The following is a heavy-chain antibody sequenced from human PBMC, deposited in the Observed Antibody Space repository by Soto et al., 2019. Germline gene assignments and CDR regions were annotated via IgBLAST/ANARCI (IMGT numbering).Heavy chain of an antibody. Sequence: QVQLVQSGAEVLKPGSSVKVSCKASRDTFDTFAISWVRQAPGQGLEWMGGFIPIFRTPDYAQKFQGRVTXTXDXXTSTAYGELASLRSEDTAVYYCARDKDREQLGGNYYYALDVWGQGTTVTVSS. CDR1: RDTFDTFA. CDR3: ARDKDREQLGGNYYYALDV. J-gene: IGHJ6*02. V-gene: IGHV1-69*05. D-gene: IGHD1-1*01. CDR2: FIPIFRTP.